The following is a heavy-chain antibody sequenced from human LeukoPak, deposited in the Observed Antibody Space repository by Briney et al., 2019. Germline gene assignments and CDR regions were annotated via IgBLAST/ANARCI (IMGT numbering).Heavy chain of an antibody. Sequence: SETLSLTCTVSGGSISSSSYYWGWIRQPSGKGLEWIGSIYYSGSTYYNPSLKSRVTISVDTSKNQFSLKLSSVTAADTAVYYCARQDYYGSGSYYFDYWGQGILVTVSS. CDR3: ARQDYYGSGSYYFDY. D-gene: IGHD3-10*01. J-gene: IGHJ4*02. CDR2: IYYSGST. V-gene: IGHV4-39*01. CDR1: GGSISSSSYY.